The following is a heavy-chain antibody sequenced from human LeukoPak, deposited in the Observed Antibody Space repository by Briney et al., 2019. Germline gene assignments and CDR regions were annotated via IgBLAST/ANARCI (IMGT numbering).Heavy chain of an antibody. CDR2: ISSSGGST. J-gene: IGHJ5*02. CDR3: AREMLAAVAAQS. D-gene: IGHD6-19*01. V-gene: IGHV3-23*01. CDR1: GFTFSSYG. Sequence: GGTLRLSCAASGFTFSSYGMTWVRQAPGKGLEWVSSISSSGGSTYHADSVKGRFTISRDNAKNSLYLQMNSLRAEDTAVYYCAREMLAAVAAQSWGQGTLVTVSS.